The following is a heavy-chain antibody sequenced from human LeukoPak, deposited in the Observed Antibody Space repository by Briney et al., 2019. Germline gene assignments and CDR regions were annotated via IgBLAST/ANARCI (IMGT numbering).Heavy chain of an antibody. V-gene: IGHV3-9*01. Sequence: GGSLRLSCAASGFTVSSNYMGWVRQAPGKGLEWDSGISWNSGSIACADSVEGRFTISRDNARNSPYLQMTSLRAEDTAFYYCAKSLAEPRGYSYGYDFDYWGQGTLVTVSS. D-gene: IGHD5-18*01. CDR3: AKSLAEPRGYSYGYDFDY. CDR2: ISWNSGSI. J-gene: IGHJ4*02. CDR1: GFTVSSNY.